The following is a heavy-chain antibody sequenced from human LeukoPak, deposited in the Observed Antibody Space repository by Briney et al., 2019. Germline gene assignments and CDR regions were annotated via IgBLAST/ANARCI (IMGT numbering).Heavy chain of an antibody. V-gene: IGHV4-59*01. Sequence: SETLSLTCTVSGGSISSYYWSWIRQPPGKGLEWIGYIYYSGSTNYNPSLKSRVTISVDTSKNQFSLKLSSVTAADAAAYYCARDRSECSSTSCLYYYYYGMDVWGQGTTVTVSS. J-gene: IGHJ6*02. CDR3: ARDRSECSSTSCLYYYYYGMDV. CDR1: GGSISSYY. CDR2: IYYSGST. D-gene: IGHD2-2*01.